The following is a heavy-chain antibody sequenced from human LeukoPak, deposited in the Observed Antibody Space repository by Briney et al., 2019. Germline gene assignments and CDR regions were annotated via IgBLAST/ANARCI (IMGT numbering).Heavy chain of an antibody. D-gene: IGHD3-16*01. CDR2: IYYSGST. V-gene: IGHV4-31*03. CDR3: ARDRLRSGGLDP. CDR1: GGSISSGGYY. Sequence: SQTLSLTCTVSGGSISSGGYYWSWIRQHPGKGLEWIGYIYYSGSTYYNPSLKSRVTISVDTSKNQFSLKLSSVTAADTAVYYCARDRLRSGGLDPWGQGTLVTVSS. J-gene: IGHJ5*02.